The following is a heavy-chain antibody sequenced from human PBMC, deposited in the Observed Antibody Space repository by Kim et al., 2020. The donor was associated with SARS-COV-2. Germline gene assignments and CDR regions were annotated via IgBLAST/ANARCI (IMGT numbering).Heavy chain of an antibody. CDR1: GGSFSGYY. D-gene: IGHD6-6*01. CDR2: INHSGST. Sequence: SETLSLTCAVYGGSFSGYYWSWIRQPPGKGLEWIGEINHSGSTNYNPSLKSRVTISVDTSKNQFSLKLSSVTAADTAVYYCARAPRFRPLVYWGQGTLVTVSS. V-gene: IGHV4-34*01. CDR3: ARAPRFRPLVY. J-gene: IGHJ4*02.